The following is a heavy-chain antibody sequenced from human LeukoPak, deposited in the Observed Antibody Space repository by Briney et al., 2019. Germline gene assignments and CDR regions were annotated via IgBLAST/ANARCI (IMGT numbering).Heavy chain of an antibody. Sequence: EASVKVSCKASGYTFTGYYMHWVRQAPGQGLEWMGWINPNSGGTNYAQKFQGRVTMTRDTSISTAYMELSRLRSDDTAVYYCARDTGYCSSTSCYDWFDPWGQGTLVTVSS. CDR1: GYTFTGYY. J-gene: IGHJ5*02. CDR2: INPNSGGT. CDR3: ARDTGYCSSTSCYDWFDP. D-gene: IGHD2-2*03. V-gene: IGHV1-2*02.